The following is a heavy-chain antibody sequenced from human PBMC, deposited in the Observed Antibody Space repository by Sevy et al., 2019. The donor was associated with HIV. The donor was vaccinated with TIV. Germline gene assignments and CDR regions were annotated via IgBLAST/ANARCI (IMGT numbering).Heavy chain of an antibody. CDR2: INHSGST. D-gene: IGHD3-10*01. V-gene: IGHV4-34*01. J-gene: IGHJ6*02. CDR3: ARGLGNYYGSGSYYRYYYGMDV. Sequence: SETLSLTCAVYGGSFSGYYWSWIRQPPGKGLEWIGEINHSGSTNYNPSLKSRVTISVDTSKNQFSLKLSSVTAADTAGYYCARGLGNYYGSGSYYRYYYGMDVWGQRTTVTVSS. CDR1: GGSFSGYY.